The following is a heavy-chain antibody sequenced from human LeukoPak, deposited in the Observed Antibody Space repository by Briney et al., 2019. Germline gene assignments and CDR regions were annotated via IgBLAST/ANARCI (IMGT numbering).Heavy chain of an antibody. CDR2: IIPIFGTA. J-gene: IGHJ4*02. D-gene: IGHD5-18*01. CDR3: AREGYSYGYYKFDY. Sequence: ASVKVSCKASGGTFSSYAISWVRQAPGQGLEWMGGIIPIFGTANYAQKFQGRVTITADESTSTAYMELSSLRSEDTAVYYCAREGYSYGYYKFDYWGQGTLVTVSS. CDR1: GGTFSSYA. V-gene: IGHV1-69*13.